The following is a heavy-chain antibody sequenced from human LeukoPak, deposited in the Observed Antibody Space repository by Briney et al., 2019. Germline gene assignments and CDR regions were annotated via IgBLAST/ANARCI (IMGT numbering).Heavy chain of an antibody. CDR1: GGSFSGYY. Sequence: PSETLSLTCAVYGGSFSGYYWSWIRQPPGKGLEWVSAISGSGGSTYYADSVKGRFTISRDNSKNTLYLQMNSLRAEDTAVYYCARTYDSSAPFDYWGQGTLVTVSS. CDR2: ISGSGGST. D-gene: IGHD3-22*01. J-gene: IGHJ4*02. CDR3: ARTYDSSAPFDY. V-gene: IGHV3-23*01.